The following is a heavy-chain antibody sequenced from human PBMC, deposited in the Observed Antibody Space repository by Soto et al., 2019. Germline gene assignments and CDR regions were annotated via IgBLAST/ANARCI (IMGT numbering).Heavy chain of an antibody. D-gene: IGHD3-10*01. CDR3: AITREMMVRGVIIGSAYFDY. V-gene: IGHV1-69*13. J-gene: IGHJ4*02. CDR2: IIPIFGTA. CDR1: GGTFSSYA. Sequence: SVKVSCKASGGTFSSYAISWVRQAPGQGLEWMGGIIPIFGTANYAQKFQGRVTITADESTSTAYMELSSRRSEDTAVYYCAITREMMVRGVIIGSAYFDYWGQGTLVTVSS.